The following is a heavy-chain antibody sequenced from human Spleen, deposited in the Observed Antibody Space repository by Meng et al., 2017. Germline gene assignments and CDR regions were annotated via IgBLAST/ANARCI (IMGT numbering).Heavy chain of an antibody. CDR3: ARDGAYSSSFYWFDP. Sequence: GPSLVQPSETLSISCTVSGGSISSYYWSWIRQPPGKGLEWIGYIYYSGSTNYNPSLKSRVTISVDTSKNQFSLKLSSVTAADTAVYYCARDGAYSSSFYWFDPWGQGTLVTVSS. V-gene: IGHV4-59*01. CDR1: GGSISSYY. J-gene: IGHJ5*02. CDR2: IYYSGST. D-gene: IGHD6-6*01.